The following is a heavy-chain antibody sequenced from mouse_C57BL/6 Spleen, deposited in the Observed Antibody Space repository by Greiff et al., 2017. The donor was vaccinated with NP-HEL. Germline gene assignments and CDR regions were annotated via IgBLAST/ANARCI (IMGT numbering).Heavy chain of an antibody. CDR3: ARGQLGRRYGYFDV. D-gene: IGHD4-1*02. CDR1: GYAFSSYW. CDR2: IYPGDGDT. J-gene: IGHJ1*03. Sequence: QVQLKQSGAELVKPGASVKISCKASGYAFSSYWMNWVKQRPGKGLEWIGQIYPGDGDTNYNGKFKGKATLTAAKSSSTAYMQLSILTSEDSAVEFCARGQLGRRYGYFDVWGTGTTVTVSS. V-gene: IGHV1-80*01.